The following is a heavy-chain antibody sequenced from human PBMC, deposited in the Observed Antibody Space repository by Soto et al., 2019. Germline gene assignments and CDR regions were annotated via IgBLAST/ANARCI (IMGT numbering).Heavy chain of an antibody. Sequence: QVQLQESGPGLVKPSETLSLTCTVSGGSISSYYWSWIRQPPGKGLEWIGYIYYSGSTNYNPSLKSRVTISVDTSKNQFSLKLSSVTAADTAVYYCARAPLGCSSTSCYEIGFDYWGQGTLVTVSS. V-gene: IGHV4-59*01. CDR3: ARAPLGCSSTSCYEIGFDY. J-gene: IGHJ4*02. CDR2: IYYSGST. D-gene: IGHD2-2*01. CDR1: GGSISSYY.